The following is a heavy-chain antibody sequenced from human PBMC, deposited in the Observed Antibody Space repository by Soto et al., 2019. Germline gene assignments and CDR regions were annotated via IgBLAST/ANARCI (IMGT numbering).Heavy chain of an antibody. CDR3: GREGIGDMDV. CDR1: AFTFSSYS. CDR2: IRSISRYI. Sequence: GWSLRLSCAASAFTFSSYSMNRVRQAPGKGLGWVSSIRSISRYIYYSDSNKGRFTISRDNAKNSLYLQMTSARAKDTAVYYCGREGIGDMDVWGQGTTVKVSS. V-gene: IGHV3-21*01. D-gene: IGHD2-15*01. J-gene: IGHJ6*02.